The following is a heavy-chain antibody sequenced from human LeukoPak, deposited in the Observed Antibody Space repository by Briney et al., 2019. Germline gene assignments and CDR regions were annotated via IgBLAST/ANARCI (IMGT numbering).Heavy chain of an antibody. J-gene: IGHJ4*02. V-gene: IGHV3-30*04. CDR1: GFTFSSNA. CDR3: ARDIGVFLWFGELDY. CDR2: ISYDGETE. Sequence: GRSLRLSCAASGFTFSSNAMHWVRQAPGKGLEWVSMISYDGETEKYADSVKGRFTISRDNSKNTLYLQMNSLRSEDTAVYYCARDIGVFLWFGELDYWGQGTLVTVSS. D-gene: IGHD3-10*01.